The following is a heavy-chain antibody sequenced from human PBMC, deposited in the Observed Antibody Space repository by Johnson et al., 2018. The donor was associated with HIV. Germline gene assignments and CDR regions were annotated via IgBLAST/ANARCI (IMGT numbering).Heavy chain of an antibody. CDR2: IFFDGVYK. CDR3: ARGPPPFARFGVAAKPNDAFDI. CDR1: GFPFRDSA. D-gene: IGHD3-3*01. V-gene: IGHV3-30-3*01. J-gene: IGHJ3*02. Sequence: QVQLVESGGGVVQPGPSLPLSCPASGFPFRDSAMHWVRQAPGRGMEWLAVIFFDGVYKHHAKSVRGRFTISRANSKATLYLQMNSLRGEDTAVYYCARGPPPFARFGVAAKPNDAFDIWGQGTMVTVSS.